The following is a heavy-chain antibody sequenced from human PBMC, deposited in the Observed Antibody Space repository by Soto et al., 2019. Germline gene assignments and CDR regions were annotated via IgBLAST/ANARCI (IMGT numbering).Heavy chain of an antibody. CDR3: ARHASHPSIDLSFDL. J-gene: IGHJ2*01. CDR2: IYYSGST. Sequence: QVQLQESGPGLVKPSETLSLTCSVSGGSMTSYYWSWIRQPPGKGLEWIGYIYYSGSTNYNPSLKSRVTISVDTSKNQFALKLTSVTAADTAVYYCARHASHPSIDLSFDLWGRGTLVTVSS. CDR1: GGSMTSYY. V-gene: IGHV4-59*08. D-gene: IGHD2-2*01.